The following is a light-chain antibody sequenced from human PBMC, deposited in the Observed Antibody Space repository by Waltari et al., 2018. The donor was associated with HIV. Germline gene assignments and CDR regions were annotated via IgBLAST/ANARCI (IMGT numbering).Light chain of an antibody. V-gene: IGLV1-44*01. CDR2: TNL. CDR3: AVWDDSLRSVL. CDR1: SPNHGTNP. Sequence: QSVLTQPPSPSGTPGQRVNISCYGGSPNHGTNPVNWYRQFPGESPKLLIYTNLQWPSGVPDRFSGSKSGTSASLAISGLQSEDEADLYCAVWDDSLRSVLFGGGTRLTVL. J-gene: IGLJ3*02.